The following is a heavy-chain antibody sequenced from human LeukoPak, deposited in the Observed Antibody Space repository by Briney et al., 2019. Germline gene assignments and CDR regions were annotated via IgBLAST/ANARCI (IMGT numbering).Heavy chain of an antibody. V-gene: IGHV3-48*03. Sequence: GGSLRLSCAASGFTFSSYEMNWVRQAPGRGLEWVSYISSSGSTIYYADSVKGRFTISRDNAKNSLYLQMNSLRAEDTAVYYCARDGGYYDSSGQNIFDYWGQGTLVTVSS. CDR2: ISSSGSTI. CDR1: GFTFSSYE. CDR3: ARDGGYYDSSGQNIFDY. D-gene: IGHD3-22*01. J-gene: IGHJ4*02.